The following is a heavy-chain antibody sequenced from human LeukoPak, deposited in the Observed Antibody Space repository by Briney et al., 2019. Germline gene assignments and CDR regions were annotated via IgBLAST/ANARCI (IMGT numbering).Heavy chain of an antibody. CDR1: GYTFTSYG. J-gene: IGHJ6*02. D-gene: IGHD1-26*01. CDR2: INVYNGNT. Sequence: GASVKVSCKASGYTFTSYGISWARQAPGQGLEWMGWINVYNGNTNYAQKLQGRVTMTPDTSTSTAYMELRSLRSDDTAVYYCARDRGFYSGSYYRTGYYYYYGMDVWGQGTTVTVSS. V-gene: IGHV1-18*01. CDR3: ARDRGFYSGSYYRTGYYYYYGMDV.